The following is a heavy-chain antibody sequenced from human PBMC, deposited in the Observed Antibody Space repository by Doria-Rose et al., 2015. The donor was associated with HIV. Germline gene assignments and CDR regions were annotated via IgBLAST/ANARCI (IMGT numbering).Heavy chain of an antibody. CDR1: GFTYIDYA. V-gene: IGHV3-49*04. J-gene: IGHJ3*02. CDR2: IRSKAYGGTT. D-gene: IGHD1-7*01. CDR3: RSHGTTDGVFVS. Sequence: GSGFTYIDYAMHCVLQSPGTGLEWIGFIRSKAYGGTTKYAASVNGRFSISRDDSKGIAYLQMNRLKTDDTAMYFGRSHGTTDGVFVSLGQGPTVPVSS.